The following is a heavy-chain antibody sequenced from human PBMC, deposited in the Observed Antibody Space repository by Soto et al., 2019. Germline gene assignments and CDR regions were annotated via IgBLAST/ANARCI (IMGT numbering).Heavy chain of an antibody. D-gene: IGHD6-19*01. CDR1: GFTFSNYW. V-gene: IGHV3-74*01. Sequence: EVQLVESGGGLVQPGGSLRLSCAASGFTFSNYWVHWVRQAPGKGLMWVSRINSDGTTINYADSVEGRFTISRDNAKNTLFLQMNSLRVEDTAVYYCARAGWYCFDYCGQGTLFTVSS. CDR2: INSDGTTI. J-gene: IGHJ4*02. CDR3: ARAGWYCFDY.